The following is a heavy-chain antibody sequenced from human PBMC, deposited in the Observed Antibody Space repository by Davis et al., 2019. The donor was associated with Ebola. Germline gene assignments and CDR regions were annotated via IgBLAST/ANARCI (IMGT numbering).Heavy chain of an antibody. V-gene: IGHV1-8*01. CDR1: GYTFTSYD. Sequence: ASVKVSCKASGYTFTSYDINWVRQATGQGLEWMGWMNPNSGNTGYAQKFQGRVTITADKSTSTAYMELSSLRSEDTAVYYCARGEDYYYDGGAFDIWGQGTMVTVSS. CDR3: ARGEDYYYDGGAFDI. D-gene: IGHD3-22*01. CDR2: MNPNSGNT. J-gene: IGHJ3*02.